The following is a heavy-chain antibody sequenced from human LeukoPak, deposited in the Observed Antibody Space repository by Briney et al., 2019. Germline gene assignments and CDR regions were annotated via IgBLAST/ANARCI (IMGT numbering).Heavy chain of an antibody. V-gene: IGHV1-2*02. Sequence: GASVKVSCRASGYTFTSYDINWVRQAPGQGLEWMGWINPNSGGTNYAQKFQGRVTMTRDTSISTAYMELSRLRSDDTAVYYCARVKLGATMVRGAHPIDYWGQGTLVTVSS. CDR1: GYTFTSYD. J-gene: IGHJ4*02. CDR2: INPNSGGT. CDR3: ARVKLGATMVRGAHPIDY. D-gene: IGHD3-10*01.